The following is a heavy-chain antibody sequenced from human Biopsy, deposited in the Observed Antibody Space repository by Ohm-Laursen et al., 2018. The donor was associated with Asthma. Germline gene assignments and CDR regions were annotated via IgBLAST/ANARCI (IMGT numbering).Heavy chain of an antibody. D-gene: IGHD1-20*01. CDR2: IDQSGYT. V-gene: IGHV4-34*01. Sequence: GTLSLTCAVYGGYLTGHYWNWIRQPPGKGLEWIGEIDQSGYTNYNPSLKSRVTISADTSKNQFHLNLSSVTAADTAVYFCARAAITGIRGWFDPWGQGTLVSVSS. CDR1: GGYLTGHY. J-gene: IGHJ5*02. CDR3: ARAAITGIRGWFDP.